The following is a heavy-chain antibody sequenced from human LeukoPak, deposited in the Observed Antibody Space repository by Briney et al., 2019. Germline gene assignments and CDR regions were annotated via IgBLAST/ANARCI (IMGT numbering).Heavy chain of an antibody. V-gene: IGHV4-61*02. D-gene: IGHD6-19*01. CDR3: ARIQTGGIAVDAFDI. CDR2: IYTSGST. J-gene: IGHJ3*02. CDR1: GGSISSGSYY. Sequence: SETLSLTCTVSGGSISSGSYYWSWIRQPAGKGLEWIGRIYTSGSTNYNPSLKSRVTISVDTSKNQFSLKLSSVTAAGTAVYYCARIQTGGIAVDAFDIWGQGTMVTVSS.